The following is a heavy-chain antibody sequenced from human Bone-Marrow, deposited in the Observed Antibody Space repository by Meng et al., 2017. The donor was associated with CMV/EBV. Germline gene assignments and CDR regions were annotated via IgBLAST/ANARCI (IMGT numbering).Heavy chain of an antibody. V-gene: IGHV3-21*01. Sequence: SGFTFSSYTMHWVRTATGKGLEWVSSSSSSSSYIYYADSVKGRFTISRDNAKNSLYLQMNSLRAEDTAVYYCARGPPGVDTAIAFDYWGQGTLVTVSS. D-gene: IGHD5-18*01. CDR2: SSSSSSYI. CDR1: GFTFSSYT. CDR3: ARGPPGVDTAIAFDY. J-gene: IGHJ4*02.